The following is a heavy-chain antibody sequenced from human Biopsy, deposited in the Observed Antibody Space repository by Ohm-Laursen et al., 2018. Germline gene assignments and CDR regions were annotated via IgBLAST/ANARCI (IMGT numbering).Heavy chain of an antibody. V-gene: IGHV3-21*06. CDR2: ITGGGNYI. Sequence: SLRPSCTASGFTYTTFAMSWVRQAPGKGLEWVSSITGGGNYINYADSVRGRFTISRDNSKNSVYLVMSSLRAEDTAVYFCATAAYAPPYFDLWGRGTVVTVSS. D-gene: IGHD4-17*01. J-gene: IGHJ4*02. CDR1: GFTYTTFA. CDR3: ATAAYAPPYFDL.